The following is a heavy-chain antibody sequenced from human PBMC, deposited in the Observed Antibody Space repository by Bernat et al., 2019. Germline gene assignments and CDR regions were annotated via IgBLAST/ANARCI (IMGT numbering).Heavy chain of an antibody. V-gene: IGHV3-30*18. J-gene: IGHJ4*02. CDR1: GFTFSSYG. CDR2: ISYDGSNK. Sequence: QVQLVESGGGVVQPGRSLRLSCAASGFTFSSYGMHWVRQAPGKGLEWVAVISYDGSNKYYADSVKGRFTISRDNSKNTLYLQMNSLRAEDTAVYYCAKHALSITMIVVVIDQPYYFDYWGQGTLVTVSS. CDR3: AKHALSITMIVVVIDQPYYFDY. D-gene: IGHD3-22*01.